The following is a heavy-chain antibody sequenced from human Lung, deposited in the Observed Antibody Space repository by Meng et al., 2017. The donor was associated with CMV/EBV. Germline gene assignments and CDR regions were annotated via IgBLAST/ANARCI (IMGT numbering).Heavy chain of an antibody. CDR3: AKTVVVPAAPYYFDY. Sequence: GESXKISCAASGFTFSSYAMSWVRQAPGKRLEWVSAISGSGGSTYYADSVKGRFTISRDNSKNTLYLQMNSLRAEDTAVYYCAKTVVVPAAPYYFDYWGQGTXVTVSS. J-gene: IGHJ4*02. V-gene: IGHV3-23*01. CDR2: ISGSGGST. D-gene: IGHD2-2*01. CDR1: GFTFSSYA.